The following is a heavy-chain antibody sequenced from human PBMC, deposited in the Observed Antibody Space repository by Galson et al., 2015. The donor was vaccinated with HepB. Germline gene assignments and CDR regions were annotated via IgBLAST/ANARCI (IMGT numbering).Heavy chain of an antibody. CDR2: IYPGDSDT. CDR1: GYSFTSYW. J-gene: IGHJ3*02. D-gene: IGHD2-2*01. V-gene: IGHV5-51*01. Sequence: QSGAEVKKPGESLKISCKGSGYSFTSYWIGWVRQMPGKGLEWMGIIYPGDSDTRYSPSFQGQVTISADKSISTAYLQWSSLKASDTAMYYCARRKHCSSTSCQTDVGFAFDIWGQGTMVTVSS. CDR3: ARRKHCSSTSCQTDVGFAFDI.